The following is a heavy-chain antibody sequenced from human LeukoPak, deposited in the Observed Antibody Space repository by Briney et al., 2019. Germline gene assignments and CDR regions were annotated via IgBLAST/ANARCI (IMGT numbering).Heavy chain of an antibody. Sequence: ASVKVSCKASGYTFTGYYMHWVRQAPGQGLEWMGWMNPSTGVTNYAQNFQGRVTMTRDTSISTAYMDLSRLRSDDTAIYYCATDTPPYCNGGSCYFDWGQGTLVTVSS. CDR3: ATDTPPYCNGGSCYFD. CDR1: GYTFTGYY. J-gene: IGHJ4*02. CDR2: MNPSTGVT. D-gene: IGHD2-15*01. V-gene: IGHV1-2*02.